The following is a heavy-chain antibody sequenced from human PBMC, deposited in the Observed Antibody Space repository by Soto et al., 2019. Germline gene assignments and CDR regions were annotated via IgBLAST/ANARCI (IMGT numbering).Heavy chain of an antibody. V-gene: IGHV3-30*18. J-gene: IGHJ6*02. CDR3: AKGGEGVVRGVFYYYYYGMDG. D-gene: IGHD3-10*01. CDR1: GFTFSSYG. Sequence: QVQLVESGGGVVQPGRSLRLSCAASGFTFSSYGMHWVRQAPGKGLEWVAVISYDGSNNYYADSVQGRFTISRDNSKNTVYLPMNSLRGEDTAVYYCAKGGEGVVRGVFYYYYYGMDGWGQGATVTVSS. CDR2: ISYDGSNN.